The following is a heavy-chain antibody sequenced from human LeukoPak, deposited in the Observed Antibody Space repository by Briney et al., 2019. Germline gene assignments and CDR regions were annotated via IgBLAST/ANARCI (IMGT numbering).Heavy chain of an antibody. V-gene: IGHV1-69*01. Sequence: SVKVSCKASGGTFSSYAISWVRQAPGQGLEWMGGIIPIFGTANYAQKFQGRVTITADESTSTAYMEPSSLRSEDTAVYYCAREGEYCSSTSCYGPNWFDPWGQGTLVTVSS. CDR2: IIPIFGTA. J-gene: IGHJ5*02. D-gene: IGHD2-2*01. CDR3: AREGEYCSSTSCYGPNWFDP. CDR1: GGTFSSYA.